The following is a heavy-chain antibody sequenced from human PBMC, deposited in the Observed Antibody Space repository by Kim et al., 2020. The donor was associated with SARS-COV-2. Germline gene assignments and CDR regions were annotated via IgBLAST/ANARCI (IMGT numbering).Heavy chain of an antibody. CDR3: ARGRDTAFDS. V-gene: IGHV3-53*01. Sequence: YGESVKDRFNISRDISRNTVHIQMNSLRVEDTAVYYCARGRDTAFDSWGQGTLVTVS. J-gene: IGHJ4*02. D-gene: IGHD5-18*01.